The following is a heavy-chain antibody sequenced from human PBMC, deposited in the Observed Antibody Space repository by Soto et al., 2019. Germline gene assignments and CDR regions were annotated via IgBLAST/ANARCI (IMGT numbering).Heavy chain of an antibody. CDR3: ARGPKYGDPYYFDY. J-gene: IGHJ4*02. Sequence: EVQLVESGGGLVQPGGSLRLSCAASGFTFSSYWMHWVRQAPGKGLVWVSRINSDGSSTSYADSVKGRFTISRDNAKNTLYLQMHSLRAEDTAVYYCARGPKYGDPYYFDYWGQGTLVTVSS. CDR2: INSDGSST. CDR1: GFTFSSYW. V-gene: IGHV3-74*01. D-gene: IGHD4-17*01.